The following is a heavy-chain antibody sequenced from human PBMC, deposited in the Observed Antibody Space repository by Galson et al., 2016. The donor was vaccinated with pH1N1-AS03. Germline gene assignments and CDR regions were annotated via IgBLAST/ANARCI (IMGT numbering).Heavy chain of an antibody. CDR3: ARAYYGDFADWFDA. J-gene: IGHJ5*02. V-gene: IGHV2-5*01. CDR2: IYWNDDI. CDR1: GFSLSTSGVG. Sequence: PALVKPTQTLTLTCTFSGFSLSTSGVGVGWIRQAPGKALEWLAIIYWNDDIRYSPSLRNRLTITKDTSKSQVVLTMTNMDPVDTATSFCARAYYGDFADWFDAWGQGTLFAVSS. D-gene: IGHD4-17*01.